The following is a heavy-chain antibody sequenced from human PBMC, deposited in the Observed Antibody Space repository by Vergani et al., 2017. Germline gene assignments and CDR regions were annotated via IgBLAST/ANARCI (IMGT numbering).Heavy chain of an antibody. J-gene: IGHJ6*03. CDR1: GYTFTSYA. CDR2: INTNTGNP. CDR3: ARAGYLVVPAALGYYYYYMDV. Sequence: QVQLVQSGSELKKPGASVKVSCKASGYTFTSYAMNWVRQAPGQGLEWMGWINTNTGNPTYAQGFTGRFVFSLDTSVSTAYLQISSLKAEDTAVYYWARAGYLVVPAALGYYYYYMDVWGKGTTVTVSS. V-gene: IGHV7-4-1*02. D-gene: IGHD2-2*01.